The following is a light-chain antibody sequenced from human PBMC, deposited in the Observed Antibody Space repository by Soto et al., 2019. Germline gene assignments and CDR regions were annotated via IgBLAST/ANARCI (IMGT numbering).Light chain of an antibody. CDR2: DAS. CDR1: QSISSW. J-gene: IGKJ1*01. CDR3: QQYNSYWT. Sequence: DIQMTQSPSTLSASVGDRVTITCRAGQSISSWLAWYQQKPGKAPKLLIYDASSLESGVPSRFSGSGSGTEFTLTISSLRPDDFATYYCQQYNSYWTFGQGTKVDIK. V-gene: IGKV1-5*01.